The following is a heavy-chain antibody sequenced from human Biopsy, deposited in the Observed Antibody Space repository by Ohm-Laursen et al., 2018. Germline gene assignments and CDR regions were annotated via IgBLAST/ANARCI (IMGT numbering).Heavy chain of an antibody. V-gene: IGHV4-4*07. CDR1: GGLNSNYY. D-gene: IGHD1-7*01. CDR2: LYTSGDT. CDR3: ATGPKRLTGTSYFES. Sequence: GTPSLTCSVSGGLNSNYYWSWVRQSAGQGLEWIGRLYTSGDTNYNPSLKSRVSVSEDTSRRQFSLRLTSVTAADTAVYYCATGPKRLTGTSYFESWGRGILVTVSS. J-gene: IGHJ4*02.